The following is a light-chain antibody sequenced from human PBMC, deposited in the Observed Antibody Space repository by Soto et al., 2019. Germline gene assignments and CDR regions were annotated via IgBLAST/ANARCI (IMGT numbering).Light chain of an antibody. J-gene: IGKJ4*01. V-gene: IGKV3-20*01. CDR3: HQYGSSPLT. CDR2: GGS. Sequence: EIVLTQSPGTLSLSPGERATLSCRASQSIRSSSLAWYQQKPGQAPRLLIYGGSSRVTGIPDRFSGGGSGTDFSLTISRLETEDFSVYYCHQYGSSPLTFGGGTKVEIK. CDR1: QSIRSSS.